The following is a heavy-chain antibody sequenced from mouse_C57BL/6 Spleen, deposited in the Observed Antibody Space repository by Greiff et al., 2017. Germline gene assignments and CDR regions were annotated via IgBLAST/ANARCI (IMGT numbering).Heavy chain of an antibody. CDR1: GYTFTDYN. CDR2: INPNNGGT. V-gene: IGHV1-22*01. CDR3: ARGTTVVERDWYFDV. D-gene: IGHD1-1*01. Sequence: SGPELVKPGASVTMSCKASGYTFTDYNMHWVKQSHGKSLEWIGYINPNNGGTSYNQKFKGKATLTVTKSSSTAYMELRSLTSEDSAVYYCARGTTVVERDWYFDVGGTGTTVTVSS. J-gene: IGHJ1*03.